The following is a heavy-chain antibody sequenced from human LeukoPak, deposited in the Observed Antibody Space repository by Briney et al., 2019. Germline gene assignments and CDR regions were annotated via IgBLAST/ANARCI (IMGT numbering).Heavy chain of an antibody. V-gene: IGHV1-8*03. CDR3: ARGVLYTRPGGDY. CDR1: GGTFSSYA. Sequence: ASVKVSCMASGGTFSSYAISWVRQATGQGLGWMGWMNPNSGNTGYAQKFQGRVTITRNTSISTAYMELSSLRSEDTAVYYCARGVLYTRPGGDYWGQGTLVTVSS. J-gene: IGHJ4*02. CDR2: MNPNSGNT. D-gene: IGHD1-14*01.